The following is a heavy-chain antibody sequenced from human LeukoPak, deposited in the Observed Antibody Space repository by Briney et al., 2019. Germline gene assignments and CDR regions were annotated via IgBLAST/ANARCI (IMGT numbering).Heavy chain of an antibody. CDR3: ARLVFRDRGYDYKDYYGMDV. J-gene: IGHJ6*02. V-gene: IGHV1-69*04. CDR1: GGTFSSYA. CDR2: IIPMLGIV. Sequence: SVKVSCKASGGTFSSYAISWVRQAPGQGLEWMGRIIPMLGIVNYAQKLQGRVTITADKSTSTAYMELSSLRSEDTAVYYCARLVFRDRGYDYKDYYGMDVWGQGTSVTVSS. D-gene: IGHD5-12*01.